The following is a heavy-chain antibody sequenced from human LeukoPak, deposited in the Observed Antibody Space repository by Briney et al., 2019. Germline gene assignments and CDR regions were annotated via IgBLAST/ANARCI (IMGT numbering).Heavy chain of an antibody. Sequence: GESLKISCKGSGYSFTSYWIGWVRQMPGKGLEWMGIIYPGDSDTRYSLSFQGQVTISADKSISTAYLQWSSLKASDTAMYYCARHVRRGYCSGGSCYVNYYYMDVWGKGTTVTVSS. D-gene: IGHD2-15*01. CDR2: IYPGDSDT. CDR3: ARHVRRGYCSGGSCYVNYYYMDV. J-gene: IGHJ6*03. V-gene: IGHV5-51*01. CDR1: GYSFTSYW.